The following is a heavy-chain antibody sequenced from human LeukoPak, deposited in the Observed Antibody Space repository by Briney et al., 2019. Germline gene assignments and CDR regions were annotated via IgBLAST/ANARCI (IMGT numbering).Heavy chain of an antibody. Sequence: GGSLRLSCAASGFTFSSYWMHWVRQAPGKGLVWVSRINSDGSSTSYADSVKGRFTISRDNSKNTLYLQMNSLRAEDTAVYYCAKDLDCSSTSCYSGGYCGGDCLDYWGQGTLVTVSS. V-gene: IGHV3-74*01. CDR2: INSDGSST. J-gene: IGHJ4*02. CDR3: AKDLDCSSTSCYSGGYCGGDCLDY. D-gene: IGHD2-2*01. CDR1: GFTFSSYW.